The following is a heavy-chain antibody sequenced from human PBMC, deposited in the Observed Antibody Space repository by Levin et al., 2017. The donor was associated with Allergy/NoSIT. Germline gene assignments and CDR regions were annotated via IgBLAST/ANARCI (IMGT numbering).Heavy chain of an antibody. CDR3: AKDGTRAVAGFDY. J-gene: IGHJ4*02. CDR1: GFPFSSSA. CDR2: ISGSGGST. V-gene: IGHV3-23*01. D-gene: IGHD6-19*01. Sequence: LSLTCAASGFPFSSSAMSWVRQAPGKGLEWVSAISGSGGSTYYADSVKGRFTISRANSKNTLYLQMNSLRAEDTAVYYCAKDGTRAVAGFDYWGQGTLVTVSS.